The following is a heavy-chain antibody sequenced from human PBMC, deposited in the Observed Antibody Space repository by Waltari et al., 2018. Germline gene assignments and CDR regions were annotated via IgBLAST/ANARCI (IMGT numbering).Heavy chain of an antibody. CDR1: GGTFSSYA. D-gene: IGHD3-3*01. J-gene: IGHJ3*02. CDR2: IIPIFGTA. Sequence: QVQLVQSGAEVKKPGSSVKVYCKASGGTFSSYAISWVRQAPAQGLEWMGGIIPIFGTANYAQKFQGRVTITADESTSTAYMELSSLRSEDTAVYYCARGGVLRYDFWSGQRSDAFDIWGQGTMVTVSS. CDR3: ARGGVLRYDFWSGQRSDAFDI. V-gene: IGHV1-69*12.